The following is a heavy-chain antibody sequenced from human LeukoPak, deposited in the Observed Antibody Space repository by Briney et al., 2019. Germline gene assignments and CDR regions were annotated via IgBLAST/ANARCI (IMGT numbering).Heavy chain of an antibody. D-gene: IGHD4-17*01. CDR3: AKGRLTVMRIFDY. CDR2: ISWNSGSI. Sequence: PGRSLRFSCAASGFTFDDYAMHWVRQAPGKGLEWVSGISWNSGSIGYADSVKGRFTISRDNAKNSLYLQMNSLRAEDTALYYCAKGRLTVMRIFDYWGQGTLVTVSS. J-gene: IGHJ4*02. CDR1: GFTFDDYA. V-gene: IGHV3-9*01.